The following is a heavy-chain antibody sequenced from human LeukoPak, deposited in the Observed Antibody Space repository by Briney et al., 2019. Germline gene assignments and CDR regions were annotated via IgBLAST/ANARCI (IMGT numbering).Heavy chain of an antibody. CDR3: ARGRMIVVDDYYYMDV. J-gene: IGHJ6*03. CDR2: ISSYNGNP. Sequence: ASVKVSCKASGYTFTSHGLSWVRQAPGQGLEWMGWISSYNGNPNYAQKFQGRVTMTRDTSISTAYMELSRLRSDDTAVYYCARGRMIVVDDYYYMDVWGKGTTVTVSS. V-gene: IGHV1-18*04. CDR1: GYTFTSHG. D-gene: IGHD3-22*01.